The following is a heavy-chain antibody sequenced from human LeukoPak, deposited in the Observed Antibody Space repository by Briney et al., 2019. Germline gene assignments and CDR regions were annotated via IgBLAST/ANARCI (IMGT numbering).Heavy chain of an antibody. V-gene: IGHV3-7*02. Sequence: PGGPLRLSCAASGFTFSSYWMTWVRQAPGRGPEWAANIKGDGSEKYYADSVRGQFTISRDNAKNSLYLQMNSLRAEDTAVYYCAMFGLVAAIDCWGQGTLVTVSS. CDR2: IKGDGSEK. CDR3: AMFGLVAAIDC. D-gene: IGHD3-10*02. CDR1: GFTFSSYW. J-gene: IGHJ4*02.